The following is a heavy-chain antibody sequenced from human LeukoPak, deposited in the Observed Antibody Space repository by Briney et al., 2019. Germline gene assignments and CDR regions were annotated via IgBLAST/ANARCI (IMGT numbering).Heavy chain of an antibody. J-gene: IGHJ4*02. CDR1: GFTFSSYG. CDR2: IRYDGSNK. CDR3: AKEVREIWFGELFYFDY. D-gene: IGHD3-10*01. Sequence: PGGSLRLSCAASGFTFSSYGMHWVRQAPGKGLEWVAFIRYDGSNKYYADSVKGRFTISRDNSKNTLYLQMNSLRAEDTAVYYCAKEVREIWFGELFYFDYWGQGTLVTVSS. V-gene: IGHV3-30*02.